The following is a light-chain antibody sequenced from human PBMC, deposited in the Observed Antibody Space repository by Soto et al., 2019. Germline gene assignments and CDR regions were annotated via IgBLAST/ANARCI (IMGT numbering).Light chain of an antibody. CDR3: SSYTTSNTRQIV. J-gene: IGLJ1*01. V-gene: IGLV2-14*03. Sequence: QSVLTQPASVSGSPGPSITISCTGTSSDVVGYNYVSWYQHHPGKAPKLIIYDVSNRPSGVSIRFSGSKSDNTASLTISGLQPEDEADYHCSSYTTSNTRQIVFGTGTKVTVL. CDR1: SSDVVGYNY. CDR2: DVS.